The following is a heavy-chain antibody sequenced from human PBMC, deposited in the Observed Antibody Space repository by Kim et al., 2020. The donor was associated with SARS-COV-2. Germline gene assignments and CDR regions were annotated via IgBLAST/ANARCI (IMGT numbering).Heavy chain of an antibody. CDR2: ISWDGGST. J-gene: IGHJ4*02. CDR1: GFTFDDYT. Sequence: GGSLRLSCAASGFTFDDYTMHWVRQAPGKGLEWVSLISWDGGSTYYADSVKGRFTISRDNSKNSLYLQMNSLRTEDTALYYCAKGKVGSGSYYQTSFDYWGQGTLVTVSS. D-gene: IGHD3-10*01. V-gene: IGHV3-43*01. CDR3: AKGKVGSGSYYQTSFDY.